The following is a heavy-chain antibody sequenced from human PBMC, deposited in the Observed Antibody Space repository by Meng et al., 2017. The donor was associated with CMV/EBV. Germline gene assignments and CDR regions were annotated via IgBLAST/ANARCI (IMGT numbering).Heavy chain of an antibody. V-gene: IGHV4-30-4*08. D-gene: IGHD1-14*01. J-gene: IGHJ4*02. CDR1: GGSISSGDYD. CDR3: ARVTSRVAGAFDY. Sequence: VRLQESGSGLVKPSQTRSPTCTASGGSISSGDYDWSWIRQPPGKGLEWIGYIYYSGSTYYNPSLKSRVTISVDTSKNQFSLKLSSVTAADTAVYYCARVTSRVAGAFDYWGQGTLVTVSS. CDR2: IYYSGST.